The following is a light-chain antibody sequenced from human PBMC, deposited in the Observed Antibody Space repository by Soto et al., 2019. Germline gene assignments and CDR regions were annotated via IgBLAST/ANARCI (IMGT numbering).Light chain of an antibody. CDR3: CSHSGFNTPYV. CDR1: SSDVGNYNL. Sequence: QSVLTQPASVSGSPGQSITISCTGTSSDVGNYNLVSWYQQHPGKAPKLMIYEDYKRPSGVSNRFSGSKSGNTASLTISGVQAEDEADYYCCSHSGFNTPYVFGSGTKVTI. V-gene: IGLV2-23*01. J-gene: IGLJ1*01. CDR2: EDY.